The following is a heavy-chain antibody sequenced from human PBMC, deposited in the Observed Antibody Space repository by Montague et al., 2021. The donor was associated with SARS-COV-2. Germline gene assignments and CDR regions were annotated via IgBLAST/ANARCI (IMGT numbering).Heavy chain of an antibody. CDR3: ARDPGRITSYGVVKRYGMDV. CDR2: IYYSGST. J-gene: IGHJ6*02. D-gene: IGHD3-3*01. CDR1: GGSISSGSYY. Sequence: SETLSLTCTVSGGSISSGSYYWGWIRQPPGKGLEWIGYIYYSGSTXYNPSLKSRVTISVDTSKNQFSLKLSSVTAADTAVHYCARDPGRITSYGVVKRYGMDVGGRETTVTVSS. V-gene: IGHV4-39*07.